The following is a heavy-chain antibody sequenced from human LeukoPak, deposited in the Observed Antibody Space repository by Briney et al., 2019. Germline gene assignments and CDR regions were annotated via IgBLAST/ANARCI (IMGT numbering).Heavy chain of an antibody. CDR3: AFFGGYCSSTSCWGYYMDV. CDR1: GGTFSSYA. J-gene: IGHJ6*03. D-gene: IGHD2-2*01. V-gene: IGHV1-69*13. CDR2: IIPIFGTA. Sequence: SVKVSCKASGGTFSSYAISWVRQAPGQGLEWMGGIIPIFGTANYAQKSQGRVTITADESTSTAYMELSSLRSEDTAVYYCAFFGGYCSSTSCWGYYMDVWGKGTTVTVSS.